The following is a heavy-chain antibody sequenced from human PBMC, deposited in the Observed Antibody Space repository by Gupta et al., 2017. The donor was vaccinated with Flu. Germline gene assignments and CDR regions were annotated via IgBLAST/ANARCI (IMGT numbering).Heavy chain of an antibody. Sequence: QVQLQQWGAGLLKPSETLSLTCAVYGGSFCGYYWSWIRQPPGKGLEWIGEINHSGSTNYNPSLKSRVTISVDTSKNQFSLKLSSVTAADTAVYYCARRWFGELKYFDYWGQGTLVTVSS. CDR3: ARRWFGELKYFDY. D-gene: IGHD3-10*01. CDR1: GGSFCGYY. J-gene: IGHJ4*02. V-gene: IGHV4-34*01. CDR2: INHSGST.